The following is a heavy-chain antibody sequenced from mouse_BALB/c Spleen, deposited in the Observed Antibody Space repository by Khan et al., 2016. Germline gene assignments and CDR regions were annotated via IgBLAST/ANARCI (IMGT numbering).Heavy chain of an antibody. CDR2: IDPATGGP. CDR3: TCRDFYSGSPYHFDY. D-gene: IGHD1-1*01. Sequence: QVRLQQSGAELVRPGASVTLSCKASGYTFTDYEMHWVKQTPVHGLQWIGAIDPATGGPAHNQKFKGKATLTEDKSSSTAYMELRSLTSEDSAVYYCTCRDFYSGSPYHFDYRGQGTTLIVSS. J-gene: IGHJ2*01. CDR1: GYTFTDYE. V-gene: IGHV1-15*01.